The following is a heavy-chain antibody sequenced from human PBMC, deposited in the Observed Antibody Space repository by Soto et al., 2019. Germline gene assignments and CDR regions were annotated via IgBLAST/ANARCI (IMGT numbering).Heavy chain of an antibody. J-gene: IGHJ4*02. CDR3: TTDRLSGGYCGSSTNCSGY. CDR2: IKSKTDGGTT. Sequence: EVQLVESGGGLVKPGGSLRLSCAASGFTFTNAWMNWVRQAPGKGLEWVGRIKSKTDGGTTDYAAPVKGRFTISRDDSRNTVYLQLNSLKTDDTAVYSCTTDRLSGGYCGSSTNCSGYWGQGTLVTVSS. D-gene: IGHD2-2*01. CDR1: GFTFTNAW. V-gene: IGHV3-15*07.